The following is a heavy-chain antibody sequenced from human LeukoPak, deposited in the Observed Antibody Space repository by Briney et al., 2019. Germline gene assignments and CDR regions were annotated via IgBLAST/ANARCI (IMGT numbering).Heavy chain of an antibody. Sequence: GGSLRLSCAVSGFTLTNARMSWVRQAPGRGLEWVGRIKSKTDGGTPDYAAPVKGRFTISRDDSKNTLYLQMNSLKTEDTAVYYCTTEYCGGDCYPLIAGNWFDPWGQGALVTVS. CDR1: GFTLTNAR. D-gene: IGHD2-21*02. J-gene: IGHJ5*02. CDR2: IKSKTDGGTP. CDR3: TTEYCGGDCYPLIAGNWFDP. V-gene: IGHV3-15*01.